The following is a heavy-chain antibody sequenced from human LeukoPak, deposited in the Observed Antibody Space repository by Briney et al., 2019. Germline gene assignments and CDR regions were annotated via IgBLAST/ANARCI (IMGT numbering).Heavy chain of an antibody. CDR2: VYHSGTT. V-gene: IGHV4-38-2*01. Sequence: SDTLSLTCVVSGSSISGGFYWGWIRQPPGRGLEWIGSVYHSGTTYYTPSLQSRVTMSVDSFKNHFSLRLNSVTAADTAVYYCARAGYSYGQEDYWGQGTLVTVSS. J-gene: IGHJ4*02. CDR3: ARAGYSYGQEDY. CDR1: GSSISGGFY. D-gene: IGHD5-18*01.